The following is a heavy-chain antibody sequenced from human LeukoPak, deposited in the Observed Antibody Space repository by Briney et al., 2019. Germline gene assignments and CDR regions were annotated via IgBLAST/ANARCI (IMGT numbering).Heavy chain of an antibody. CDR1: GGSISSSSYY. CDR3: AGRFKRGGFAELLYFDD. D-gene: IGHD3-10*01. CDR2: IYYSGST. Sequence: PSETLSLTCTVSGGSISSSSYYWGWIRQPPGKGLEWIGSIYYSGSTYYNPSLKSRVTMSVDTSENQFSLKLSSVTAADTAVYYCAGRFKRGGFAELLYFDDWGLGTLVTVSS. V-gene: IGHV4-39*07. J-gene: IGHJ4*02.